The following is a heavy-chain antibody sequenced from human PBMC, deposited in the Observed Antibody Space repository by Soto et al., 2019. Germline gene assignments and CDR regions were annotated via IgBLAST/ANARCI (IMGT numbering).Heavy chain of an antibody. CDR3: ASRDPGTSVDY. Sequence: QVQLQESGPGLVKPSGTLSLTCAVSGGSFTSNNWWTWVRQPPGQGLEWIGEIYRTVSTNYNPSLKSRVTISLDKSENQFSLKVTSLTAADTAVYYCASRDPGTSVDYCGQGTLVTVSS. J-gene: IGHJ4*02. D-gene: IGHD1-7*01. V-gene: IGHV4-4*02. CDR1: GGSFTSNNW. CDR2: IYRTVST.